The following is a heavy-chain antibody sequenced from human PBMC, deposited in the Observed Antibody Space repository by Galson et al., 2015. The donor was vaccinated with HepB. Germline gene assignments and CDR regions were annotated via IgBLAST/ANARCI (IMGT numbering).Heavy chain of an antibody. J-gene: IGHJ4*02. CDR1: GFTFSAYA. Sequence: SLRLSCAASGFTFSAYAMHWVRQAPGKGLEWVALVSSDESNKYYADSVRGRLTISRDNSRNTVYLQMNSLRAEDTAVYYCARTFYFDYWGQGTLVTVSS. CDR3: ARTFYFDY. CDR2: VSSDESNK. V-gene: IGHV3-30*04.